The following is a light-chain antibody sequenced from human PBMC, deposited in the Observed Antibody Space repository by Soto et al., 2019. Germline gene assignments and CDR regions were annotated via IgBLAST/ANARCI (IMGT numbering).Light chain of an antibody. CDR2: RNN. Sequence: QSVLNQPPSASGTPGQRVTISCSGSSSNIGSNYVYWYHQLPGTAPKLLIYRNNQRPSGVPDRFSGSKSGTSASLAISGLRSEDEADYYCAAWDDSLSCRVFGTGTKVTVL. J-gene: IGLJ1*01. CDR1: SSNIGSNY. CDR3: AAWDDSLSCRV. V-gene: IGLV1-47*01.